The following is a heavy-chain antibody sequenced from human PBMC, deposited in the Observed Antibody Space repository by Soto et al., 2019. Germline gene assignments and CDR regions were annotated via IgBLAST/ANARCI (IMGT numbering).Heavy chain of an antibody. D-gene: IGHD2-15*01. CDR2: INAGNGNT. V-gene: IGHV1-3*01. CDR1: GYTFTSYA. J-gene: IGHJ4*02. CDR3: ARDLSGCSGGSCYSARFAY. Sequence: ASVKGSCKAAGYTFTSYAMNWVRQAPGQRLEWMGWINAGNGNTKYSQKFQGRVTITRDTSASTAYMELSSLRSEDTAVYYCARDLSGCSGGSCYSARFAYWGQGTLVTSPQ.